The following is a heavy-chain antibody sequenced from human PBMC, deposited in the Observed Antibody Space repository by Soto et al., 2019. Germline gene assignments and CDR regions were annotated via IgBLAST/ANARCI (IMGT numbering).Heavy chain of an antibody. V-gene: IGHV3-30-3*01. Sequence: QVHLVESGGGVVHPGRSLRLSCAASGFTFSTHAMHWVRQAPGKGLECVAIVSFDGSNKYYADSVKGRFTISRDNSKNTLYLQMSGLTPEDTAVYYCARDQTGITTAGGGLFEHWGQGTLVTVSS. CDR1: GFTFSTHA. CDR2: VSFDGSNK. CDR3: ARDQTGITTAGGGLFEH. J-gene: IGHJ4*02. D-gene: IGHD6-13*01.